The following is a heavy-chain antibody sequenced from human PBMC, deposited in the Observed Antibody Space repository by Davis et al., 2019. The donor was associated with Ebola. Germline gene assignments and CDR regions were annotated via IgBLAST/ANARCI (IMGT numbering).Heavy chain of an antibody. CDR1: GYTFISYY. Sequence: ASVKVSCKASGYTFISYYMHWVRQAPGQGLEWLGWISPSRGDTKYTESLQGRLSMTTDISSSTAYMELRGLRSDDTAVYYCARRGYGDFDFWGQGSLVTVSS. V-gene: IGHV1-18*04. CDR3: ARRGYGDFDF. D-gene: IGHD5-12*01. J-gene: IGHJ4*02. CDR2: ISPSRGDT.